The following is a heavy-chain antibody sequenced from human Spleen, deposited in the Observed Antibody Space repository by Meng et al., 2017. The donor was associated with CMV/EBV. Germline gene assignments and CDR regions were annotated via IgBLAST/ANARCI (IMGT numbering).Heavy chain of an antibody. V-gene: IGHV3-30*02. CDR2: IRYDGSNT. Sequence: GGSLRLSCAASGFTLSSYGMHWVRQAPGKGLEWVAFIRYDGSNTYYADSVKGRFTISRDNSKNTLHLQMNSLRAEDTAVYYCAKDRSSGYTTLDYWGQGTLVTVSS. CDR1: GFTLSSYG. D-gene: IGHD3-22*01. J-gene: IGHJ4*02. CDR3: AKDRSSGYTTLDY.